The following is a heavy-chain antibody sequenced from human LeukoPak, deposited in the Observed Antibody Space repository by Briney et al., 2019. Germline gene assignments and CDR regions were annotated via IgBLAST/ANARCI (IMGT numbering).Heavy chain of an antibody. CDR2: ISGSGGST. V-gene: IGHV3-23*01. CDR3: AKETHWGYSSAYFDY. D-gene: IGHD7-27*01. CDR1: GFTFSSYA. Sequence: GSLRLSCAASGFTFSSYAMSGVRQPPGKGLEWVSAISGSGGSTYYADSVKGRFTISRDNSKNTLYLQMNSLRAEDTAVYYCAKETHWGYSSAYFDYWGEGTLVTVSS. J-gene: IGHJ4*02.